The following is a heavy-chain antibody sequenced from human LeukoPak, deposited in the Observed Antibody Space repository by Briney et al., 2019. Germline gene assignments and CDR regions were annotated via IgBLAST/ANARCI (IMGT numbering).Heavy chain of an antibody. CDR2: LYNTGNT. V-gene: IGHV3-53*01. CDR3: ARLTPAAGRLYFVD. J-gene: IGHJ4*02. Sequence: GGSLRLSCAASGFTVNSNYLSWVRQAPGKGLEWVSTLYNTGNTYYADSVKGRFSISRDNSKNALFLQMNSLRAEDTAVYYCARLTPAAGRLYFVDWGPGTLVTVSS. D-gene: IGHD6-13*01. CDR1: GFTVNSNY.